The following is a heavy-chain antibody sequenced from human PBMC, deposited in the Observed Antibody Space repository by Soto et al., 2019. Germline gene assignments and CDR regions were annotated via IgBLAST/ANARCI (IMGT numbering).Heavy chain of an antibody. J-gene: IGHJ6*03. CDR1: RFTFSSYA. Sequence: PGGSLRLSCAASRFTFSSYAMSWVRQAPGKGLEWVSAISGSGGSTYYADSVKGRFTISRDNSKNTLYLQMNSLRAEDTAVYYCAKATDYGDSNYYYYYYMDVWGKGTTVTVSS. CDR2: ISGSGGST. CDR3: AKATDYGDSNYYYYYYMDV. D-gene: IGHD4-17*01. V-gene: IGHV3-23*01.